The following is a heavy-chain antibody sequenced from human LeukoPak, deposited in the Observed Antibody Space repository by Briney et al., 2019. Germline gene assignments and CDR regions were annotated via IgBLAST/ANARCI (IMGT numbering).Heavy chain of an antibody. Sequence: ASVKVSCKASGYTFTGYYMHWVRQAPGQGLEWMGWINPNSGGTNYAQKFQGRVTMTRDTSISTAYMELSRLRSDDTAVYYCARNYYDSSSDYYYYYYMDIWGKGTTVTVSS. CDR2: INPNSGGT. CDR3: ARNYYDSSSDYYYYYYMDI. CDR1: GYTFTGYY. D-gene: IGHD3-22*01. J-gene: IGHJ6*03. V-gene: IGHV1-2*02.